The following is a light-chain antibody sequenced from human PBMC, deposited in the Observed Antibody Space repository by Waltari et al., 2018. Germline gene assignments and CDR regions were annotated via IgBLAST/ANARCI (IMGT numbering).Light chain of an antibody. J-gene: IGLJ3*02. CDR3: QSSDSSGTYVV. Sequence: SYELTQPPSMSVSPGQTARITCSGDALSKQYGYWYQQKPGQAPVLMINKDTERPSGIPERVSGSSSGTTLTLTISGAQAEDEADYYCQSSDSSGTYVVFGGGTKLTV. CDR1: ALSKQY. V-gene: IGLV3-25*03. CDR2: KDT.